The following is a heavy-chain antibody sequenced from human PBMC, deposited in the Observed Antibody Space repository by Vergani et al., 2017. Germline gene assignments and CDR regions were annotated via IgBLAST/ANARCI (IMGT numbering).Heavy chain of an antibody. CDR3: ARKYYYDSSGPWAFDI. J-gene: IGHJ3*02. Sequence: QVQLVQSGAEVKKPGASVKVSCKASGYTFTGYYMHWVRQAPGQGLEWMGWINPNSGGTNYAQKFQGWVTMTRDTSISTAYMELSRLRSDDTAVYYCARKYYYDSSGPWAFDIWGQGTMVTVSS. CDR1: GYTFTGYY. CDR2: INPNSGGT. V-gene: IGHV1-2*04. D-gene: IGHD3-22*01.